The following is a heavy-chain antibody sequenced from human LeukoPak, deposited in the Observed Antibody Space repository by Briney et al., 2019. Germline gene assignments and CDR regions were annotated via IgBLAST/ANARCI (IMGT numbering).Heavy chain of an antibody. CDR3: ARLLDNDISGDPDTFDV. Sequence: SETLSLTCTVSGDSIRSYYWSWIRQPPGKGLEWIGNVYHSGSTDYNPSLKSRVTIPIDTSKNQFSLKLSSVTAADTAVYSCARLLDNDISGDPDTFDVWGQGTTVIVSS. J-gene: IGHJ3*01. D-gene: IGHD3-22*01. CDR1: GDSIRSYY. V-gene: IGHV4-59*01. CDR2: VYHSGST.